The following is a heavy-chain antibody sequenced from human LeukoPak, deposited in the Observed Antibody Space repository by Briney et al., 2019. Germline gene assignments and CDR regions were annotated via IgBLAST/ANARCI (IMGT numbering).Heavy chain of an antibody. V-gene: IGHV4-4*02. Sequence: SETLSLTCAVSGGSISSSNWWSWVRQPPGKGLEWIGEIYHSGSTNYNPSLKSRVTISVDKSKNQFSLKLSSVTAADTAVYYCARLGWNDTPTPFDYWGQGTLVTVSS. CDR2: IYHSGST. D-gene: IGHD1-1*01. J-gene: IGHJ4*02. CDR3: ARLGWNDTPTPFDY. CDR1: GGSISSSNW.